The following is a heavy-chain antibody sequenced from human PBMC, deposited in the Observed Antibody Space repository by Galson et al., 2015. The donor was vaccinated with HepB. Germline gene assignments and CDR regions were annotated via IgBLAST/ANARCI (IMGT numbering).Heavy chain of an antibody. D-gene: IGHD6-13*01. CDR3: ARSGRFGIAAADHGLY. CDR1: GYTFSMYA. CDR2: INVGNGNT. J-gene: IGHJ4*02. V-gene: IGHV1-3*01. Sequence: SVKVSCKASGYTFSMYAMHWVRQAPGQRPEWMGWINVGNGNTKYSQKFQGRVTITRDTSARTAYMELGSLKSEDTAVYYCARSGRFGIAAADHGLYWGQGTLVTASS.